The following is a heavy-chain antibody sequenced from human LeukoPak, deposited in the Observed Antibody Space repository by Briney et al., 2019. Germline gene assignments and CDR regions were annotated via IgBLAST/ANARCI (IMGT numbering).Heavy chain of an antibody. D-gene: IGHD4-17*01. CDR1: GFSFTSYG. CDR2: ISYDGSNK. J-gene: IGHJ5*02. V-gene: IGHV3-30*03. Sequence: GGSLRLSCAASGFSFTSYGMHWVLQAPGKGLEWVAVISYDGSNKFYADSVKGRFTISRDNSKNTLYLQMNSLRAEDTAVYYCARATVTRWFDPWGQGTLVTVSS. CDR3: ARATVTRWFDP.